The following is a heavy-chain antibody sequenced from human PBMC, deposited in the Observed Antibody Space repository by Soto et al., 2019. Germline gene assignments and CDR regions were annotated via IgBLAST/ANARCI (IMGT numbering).Heavy chain of an antibody. Sequence: GGSLRLSCAASGFTFSDFGMHWVRQAPGKGLEWVAIISYDGILKYYADSVKGRFTISRDTSKGAVYLQMNSLTPEDTAVYYCAKDFKVSGGHYGSLNYYYGMDVWGQGTTVTV. D-gene: IGHD3-10*01. J-gene: IGHJ6*02. CDR1: GFTFSDFG. CDR2: ISYDGILK. CDR3: AKDFKVSGGHYGSLNYYYGMDV. V-gene: IGHV3-30*18.